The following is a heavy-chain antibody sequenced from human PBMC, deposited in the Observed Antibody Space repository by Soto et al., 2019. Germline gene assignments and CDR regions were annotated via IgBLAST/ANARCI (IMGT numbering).Heavy chain of an antibody. Sequence: GGSLRLSCAASGFTFSSYAMSWVRQAPGKGLEWVSAISGSGGSTYYADSVKGRFTISRDISKKTLYLQMNSLRAEDTAVYYCAKDPASDTSMLTNWFDPWGQGTLVTVSS. V-gene: IGHV3-23*01. D-gene: IGHD5-18*01. CDR1: GFTFSSYA. J-gene: IGHJ5*02. CDR3: AKDPASDTSMLTNWFDP. CDR2: ISGSGGST.